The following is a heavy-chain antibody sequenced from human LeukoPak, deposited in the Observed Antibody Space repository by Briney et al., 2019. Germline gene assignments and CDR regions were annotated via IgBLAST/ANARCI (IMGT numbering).Heavy chain of an antibody. CDR2: ISGSGGRT. D-gene: IGHD2-2*01. J-gene: IGHJ3*02. Sequence: GGSLRLSCAASGFTFSSYAMSWVRQAPGKRLEWVSAISGSGGRTYYADSVKGRFTISRDNSKNTLYLQMNSLRAEDTAVYYCARSYQLLSTDAFDIWGQGTMVTVSS. CDR1: GFTFSSYA. V-gene: IGHV3-23*01. CDR3: ARSYQLLSTDAFDI.